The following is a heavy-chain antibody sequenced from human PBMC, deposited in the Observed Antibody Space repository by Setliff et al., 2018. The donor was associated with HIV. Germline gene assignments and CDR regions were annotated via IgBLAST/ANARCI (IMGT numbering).Heavy chain of an antibody. CDR3: ARAYVSEWIQVWFDY. V-gene: IGHV3-48*04. J-gene: IGHJ4*02. CDR2: NSGDGTLF. CDR1: GFTFSRYS. Sequence: GGSLRLSCEASGFTFSRYSFNWVRQAPGKGLEWISYNSGDGTLFYYLTSVKGRFTISRDNAKNSLYLQMNRLRVEDTAVYYCARAYVSEWIQVWFDYWGQGTLVTVSS. D-gene: IGHD3-16*01.